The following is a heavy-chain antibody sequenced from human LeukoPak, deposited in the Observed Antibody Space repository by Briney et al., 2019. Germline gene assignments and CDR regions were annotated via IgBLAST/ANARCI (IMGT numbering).Heavy chain of an antibody. Sequence: SQTLSLTCTVSGGSISSGDYYWSWIRQPPGKGLEWIGYTYYSGSTYYNPSLKSRVTISVDTSKNRFSLKLSSVTAAVTAVYYCARDYGDYVWSAFDIWGQGTMVTVSS. CDR2: TYYSGST. V-gene: IGHV4-30-4*01. D-gene: IGHD4-17*01. CDR1: GGSISSGDYY. J-gene: IGHJ3*02. CDR3: ARDYGDYVWSAFDI.